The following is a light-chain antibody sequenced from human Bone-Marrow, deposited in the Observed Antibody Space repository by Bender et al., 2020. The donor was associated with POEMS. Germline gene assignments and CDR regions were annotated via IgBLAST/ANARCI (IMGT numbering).Light chain of an antibody. CDR2: GDD. Sequence: QSVLTQPPSVSGAPGQTVTISCTGTSSNMGAGYGVNWYQQLPGTAPKLLIRGDDQRPSGVSDRFSGSKSGTSASLAISGVQSEDEADYYCSAWDDSLPGWVFGGGTKLTVL. CDR3: SAWDDSLPGWV. CDR1: SSNMGAGYG. J-gene: IGLJ3*02. V-gene: IGLV1-50*01.